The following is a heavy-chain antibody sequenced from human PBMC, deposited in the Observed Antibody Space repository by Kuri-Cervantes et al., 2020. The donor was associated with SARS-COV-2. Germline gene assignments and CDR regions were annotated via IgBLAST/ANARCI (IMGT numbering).Heavy chain of an antibody. CDR2: ISGTGGST. V-gene: IGHV3-23*01. D-gene: IGHD3-22*01. CDR3: AKDKGSPRGWGTMIKGYFDY. CDR1: GFSFNNYA. J-gene: IGHJ4*02. Sequence: GESLKISCAASGFSFNNYAMNWVRQAPGKGLEWVSTISGTGGSTYYADSVKGRFTISRDKSGNTLYLQMSSLRAEDTAIYYCAKDKGSPRGWGTMIKGYFDYWGQGTLVT.